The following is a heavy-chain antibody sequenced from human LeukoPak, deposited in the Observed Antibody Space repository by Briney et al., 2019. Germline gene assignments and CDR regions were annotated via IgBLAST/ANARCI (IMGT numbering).Heavy chain of an antibody. V-gene: IGHV3-30-3*01. CDR3: ARDRWGYCSSTSCYLFR. Sequence: GGTLRLSCAASGFTFSSYAMHWVRQAPGKGLEGVAVISYDGSNKYYADSVKGRFTISRDNSKNTLYLQMNSLRAEDTAVYYCARDRWGYCSSTSCYLFRWGQGPLVTVSS. J-gene: IGHJ4*02. D-gene: IGHD2-2*01. CDR2: ISYDGSNK. CDR1: GFTFSSYA.